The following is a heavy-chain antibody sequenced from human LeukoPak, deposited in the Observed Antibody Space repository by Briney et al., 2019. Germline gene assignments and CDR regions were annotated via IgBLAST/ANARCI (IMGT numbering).Heavy chain of an antibody. J-gene: IGHJ4*02. CDR1: RYTFTSYW. Sequence: GESLKISCKGSRYTFTSYWIGWVSQMPGKGLEWMGIIYPGDSDTRYSPSFQGQVTISADKSTSTAYLQWSSLKASDTAMYYCARLSGSYWDYFDYWGQGTLVTVPS. CDR2: IYPGDSDT. CDR3: ARLSGSYWDYFDY. D-gene: IGHD1-26*01. V-gene: IGHV5-51*01.